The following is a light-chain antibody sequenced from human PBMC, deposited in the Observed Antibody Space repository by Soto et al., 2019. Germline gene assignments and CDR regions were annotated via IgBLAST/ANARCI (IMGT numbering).Light chain of an antibody. Sequence: QSALTQPASVSGSHGQSITISCTGTSSDVGAYNLVSWYQQHPGKAPILLIFEVTQRPSGVSYRFSASKSGNTASLTISGLQAGDEGDYYCCSYAGSTSVFGTGTKVTVL. J-gene: IGLJ1*01. V-gene: IGLV2-23*02. CDR3: CSYAGSTSV. CDR1: SSDVGAYNL. CDR2: EVT.